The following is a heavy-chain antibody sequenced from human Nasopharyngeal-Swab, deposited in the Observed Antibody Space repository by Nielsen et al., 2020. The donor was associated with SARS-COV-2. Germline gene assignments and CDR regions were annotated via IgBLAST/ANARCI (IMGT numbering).Heavy chain of an antibody. CDR3: ARENPAMFAY. CDR2: ISSTGDYI. CDR1: GFSFNLFT. Sequence: GGSLRLSCAASGFSFNLFTLNWVRQAPGKGLEWVSAISSTGDYIYYAASVKGRFTVSRDNAKNSVYLQMNSVRAEDTAVYYCARENPAMFAYWGQGTLVTVSS. J-gene: IGHJ4*02. D-gene: IGHD1-14*01. V-gene: IGHV3-21*01.